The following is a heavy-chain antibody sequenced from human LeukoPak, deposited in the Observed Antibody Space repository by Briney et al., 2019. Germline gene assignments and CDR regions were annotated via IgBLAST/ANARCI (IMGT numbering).Heavy chain of an antibody. CDR3: ARANFMIVVVSDDFDI. CDR1: GFTFSSYA. Sequence: GGSLRLSCAASGFTFSSYAMHWVRQAPGKGLEWVAVISYDGSNKYYADSVKGRFTISSDNSKNTLYLQMNSLRAEDTAVYYGARANFMIVVVSDDFDIWGQGTMVTVSS. D-gene: IGHD3-22*01. J-gene: IGHJ3*02. CDR2: ISYDGSNK. V-gene: IGHV3-30-3*01.